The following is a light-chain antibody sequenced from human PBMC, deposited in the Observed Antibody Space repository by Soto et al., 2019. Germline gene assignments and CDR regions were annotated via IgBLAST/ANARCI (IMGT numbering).Light chain of an antibody. CDR2: EDN. Sequence: NFMLTQPHSVSESPGKTVTISCTRSSGSIASNYVQWYQQRPGSAPTTVIYEDNQRPSGVPARFSGSIDSSFNSASLTMSGLKIEDEADYYCQSYDSSTGVFGGGTKLTVL. CDR1: SGSIASNY. J-gene: IGLJ2*01. V-gene: IGLV6-57*03. CDR3: QSYDSSTGV.